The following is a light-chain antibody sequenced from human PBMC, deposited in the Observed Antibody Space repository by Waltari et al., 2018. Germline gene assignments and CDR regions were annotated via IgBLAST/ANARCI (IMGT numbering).Light chain of an antibody. Sequence: IVLKPPRGPPSLSGGGTTTPSSRTSLSVATSLVWYQQKPGQAPRLLILGASTRATGIPDRFSGSGSGTDFSLTISRLEPEDFAMYYCQHYVGIPVTFGQGTKVEI. J-gene: IGKJ1*01. CDR2: GAS. CDR3: QHYVGIPVT. V-gene: IGKV3-20*01. CDR1: LSVATS.